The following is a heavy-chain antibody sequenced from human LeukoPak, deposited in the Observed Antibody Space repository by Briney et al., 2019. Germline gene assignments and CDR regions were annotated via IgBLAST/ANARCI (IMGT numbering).Heavy chain of an antibody. J-gene: IGHJ3*02. CDR2: IYYRGST. CDR3: ATKETNNWSLDI. V-gene: IGHV4-61*05. CDR1: GGSISSSSHY. Sequence: SETLSLTCTVSGGSISSSSHYWGWFRQPPGKGLEWIGDIYYRGSTNYSPSLKRRVIMSLDTSKTQFSLKLRSVTAADTAVYYCATKETNNWSLDIWGQGTMVTVSS. D-gene: IGHD1-1*01.